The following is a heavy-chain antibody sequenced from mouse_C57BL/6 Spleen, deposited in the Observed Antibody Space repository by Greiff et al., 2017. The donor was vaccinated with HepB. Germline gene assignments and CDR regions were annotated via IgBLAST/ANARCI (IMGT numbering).Heavy chain of an antibody. V-gene: IGHV1-50*01. Sequence: VQLQQPGAELVKPGASVKLSCKASGYTFTSYWNQWVKQRPGQGLEWIGEIDPSDSYTNYNQKFKGKATLTVDTSSSTAYMQLSSLTSEDSAVYYCAKGGYSSMDYWGQGTSVTVSS. D-gene: IGHD1-1*02. J-gene: IGHJ4*01. CDR1: GYTFTSYW. CDR3: AKGGYSSMDY. CDR2: IDPSDSYT.